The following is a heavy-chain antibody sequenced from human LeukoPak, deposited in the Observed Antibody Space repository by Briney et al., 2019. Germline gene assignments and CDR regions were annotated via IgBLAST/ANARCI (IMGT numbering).Heavy chain of an antibody. Sequence: ASVKVSCKVSGYTITELSMHWVRQDPGKGLEWMGGFDPEDGETIYAQKFQGRVTMTEDTSTDTAYMELSSLRSEDTAVYYCATWYWGPYYFDYWGQGTLVTVSS. CDR1: GYTITELS. V-gene: IGHV1-24*01. D-gene: IGHD2-8*02. CDR3: ATWYWGPYYFDY. J-gene: IGHJ4*02. CDR2: FDPEDGET.